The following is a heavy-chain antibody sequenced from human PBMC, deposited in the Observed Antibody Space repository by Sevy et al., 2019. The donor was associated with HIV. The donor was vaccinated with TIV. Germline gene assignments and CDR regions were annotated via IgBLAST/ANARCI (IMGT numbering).Heavy chain of an antibody. V-gene: IGHV3-48*01. CDR1: AFTFSTYR. J-gene: IGHJ4*02. CDR3: ARGKVGVAVLDY. CDR2: ITGSTSTI. D-gene: IGHD1-26*01. Sequence: GGSLRVSCAASAFTFSTYRMNWVRQAPGKGLEWISYITGSTSTIHYADSVKGRFTISRDNAKNSLYLQMDSLRAEDTAIYYCARGKVGVAVLDYRGQGTLVTVSS.